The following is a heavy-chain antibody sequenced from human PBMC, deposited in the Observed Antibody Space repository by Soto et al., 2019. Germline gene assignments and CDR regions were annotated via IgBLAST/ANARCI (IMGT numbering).Heavy chain of an antibody. CDR1: GDSVSSNSAA. CDR3: AREDGAVAGTGFDY. J-gene: IGHJ4*02. V-gene: IGHV6-1*01. D-gene: IGHD6-19*01. CDR2: TYYRSKWYN. Sequence: SQTLSLTCAISGDSVSSNSAAWNWIRQSPSRGLEWLGRTYYRSKWYNDYAVSVKSRITINPDTSKNQFSLQLNSVTPEGTAGYFCAREDGAVAGTGFDYWGQGTLVTVSS.